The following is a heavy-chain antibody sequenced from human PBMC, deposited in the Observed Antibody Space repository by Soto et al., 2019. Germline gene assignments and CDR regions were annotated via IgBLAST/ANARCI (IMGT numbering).Heavy chain of an antibody. CDR1: GGTFSSYA. CDR3: ARGCSGGSCYSSSRYYYYYGMDV. D-gene: IGHD2-15*01. CDR2: IIPIFGTA. V-gene: IGHV1-69*13. Sequence: GTSVKFSCKASGGTFSSYAMSWLRQATGQGLEWVGWIIPIFGTANYAQKFQGRVTITADESTSTAYMELSSLRSEDTAVYYCARGCSGGSCYSSSRYYYYYGMDVWGQGTTVTGSS. J-gene: IGHJ6*02.